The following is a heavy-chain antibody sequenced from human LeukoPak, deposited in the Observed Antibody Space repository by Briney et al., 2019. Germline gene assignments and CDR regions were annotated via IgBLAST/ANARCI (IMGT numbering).Heavy chain of an antibody. J-gene: IGHJ5*02. V-gene: IGHV1-2*02. CDR2: INPNSGGT. CDR3: ARAREPRYCSGGSCYSNWFDP. CDR1: GYTFTGYY. Sequence: ASVKVSCKASGYTFTGYYMHWVRQAPGQGLEWMGWINPNSGGTNYAQKFQGRVTMTRDTSISTAYMELSRLRSDDTAVYYCARAREPRYCSGGSCYSNWFDPWGQGTLVTASS. D-gene: IGHD2-15*01.